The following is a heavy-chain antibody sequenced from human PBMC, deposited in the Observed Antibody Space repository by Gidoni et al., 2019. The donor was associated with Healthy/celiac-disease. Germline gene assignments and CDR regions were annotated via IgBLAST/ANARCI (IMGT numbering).Heavy chain of an antibody. V-gene: IGHV4-34*01. Sequence: QVQLQQWGAGLLKPSATLSLTCAVYGGSFSGYSCSWIRQPPGKGLEWFGEINHSGSTNYNPSLKSRVTISVDTSKNQFSLKLSSVTAADTAVYYCARDHPYYDFWSGYSTYYFDYWGQGTLVTVSS. J-gene: IGHJ4*02. CDR3: ARDHPYYDFWSGYSTYYFDY. CDR1: GGSFSGYS. D-gene: IGHD3-3*01. CDR2: INHSGST.